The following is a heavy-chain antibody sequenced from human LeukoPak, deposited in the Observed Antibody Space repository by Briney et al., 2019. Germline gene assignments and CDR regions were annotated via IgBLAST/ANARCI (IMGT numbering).Heavy chain of an antibody. D-gene: IGHD3-10*01. V-gene: IGHV1-18*04. CDR2: ISAYNGNT. J-gene: IGHJ4*02. CDR1: GYTFTSYG. Sequence: ASVKVSCKASGYTFTSYGIRWVRQAPGQGLEWMGWISAYNGNTNYAQKLQGRVTMTTDTSTSTAYMELRSLRSDNTAVYYCARSNGLLWFGEFDYWGQGTLVTVSS. CDR3: ARSNGLLWFGEFDY.